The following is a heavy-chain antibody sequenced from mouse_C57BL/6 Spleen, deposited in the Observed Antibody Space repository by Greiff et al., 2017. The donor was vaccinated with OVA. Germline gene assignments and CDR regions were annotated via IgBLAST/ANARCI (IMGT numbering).Heavy chain of an antibody. CDR2: ISSGSSTI. Sequence: EVKVVESGGGLVKPGGSLKLSCAASGFTFSDYGMHWVRQAPEKGLEWVAYISSGSSTIYYADTVKGRFTISRDNAKNTLFLQMTSLRSEDTAMYYCARAYYSNGFAYWGQGTLVTVSA. D-gene: IGHD2-5*01. CDR1: GFTFSDYG. J-gene: IGHJ3*01. CDR3: ARAYYSNGFAY. V-gene: IGHV5-17*01.